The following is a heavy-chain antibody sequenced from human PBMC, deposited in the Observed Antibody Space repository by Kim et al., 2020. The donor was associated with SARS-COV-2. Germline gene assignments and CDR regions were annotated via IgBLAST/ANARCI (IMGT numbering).Heavy chain of an antibody. Sequence: SETLSLTCTVSGGSISSSSYYWGWIRQPPGKGLEWIGSIYYSGSTYYNPSLKSRVTISVDTSKNQFSLKLSSVTAADTAVYYCARHHRVFQTLDYGGWTYPSDAFDIWGQGTMVTVSS. CDR3: ARHHRVFQTLDYGGWTYPSDAFDI. J-gene: IGHJ3*02. CDR2: IYYSGST. CDR1: GGSISSSSYY. D-gene: IGHD4-17*01. V-gene: IGHV4-39*01.